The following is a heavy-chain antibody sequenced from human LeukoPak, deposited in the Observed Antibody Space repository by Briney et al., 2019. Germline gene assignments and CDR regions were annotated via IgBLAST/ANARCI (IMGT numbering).Heavy chain of an antibody. J-gene: IGHJ1*01. CDR2: ISGSGGST. CDR1: GFTFSSYA. CDR3: ASLPHDSSGYYFTEYFQH. Sequence: GGSLRLSCAASGFTFSSYAMSWVRQAPGKGLEWVSAISGSGGSTYYADSVKGRFTISRDNSKNTLYLQMNSLRAEDTAVYYCASLPHDSSGYYFTEYFQHWGQGTLVTASS. D-gene: IGHD3-22*01. V-gene: IGHV3-23*01.